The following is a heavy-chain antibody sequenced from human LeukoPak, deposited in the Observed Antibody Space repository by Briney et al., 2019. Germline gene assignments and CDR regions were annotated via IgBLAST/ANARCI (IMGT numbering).Heavy chain of an antibody. CDR3: ARAVPAAEGEPRWFDP. D-gene: IGHD2-2*01. CDR1: GDSISSYY. Sequence: PSETLSLTCAVSGDSISSYYWSWIRQPPGKGLEWVGYIYYSGGTTYNPSLMSRVTISLDASKKQISLKLSSETAAETAVYYCARAVPAAEGEPRWFDPWGQGTLVTVSS. V-gene: IGHV4-59*01. J-gene: IGHJ5*02. CDR2: IYYSGGT.